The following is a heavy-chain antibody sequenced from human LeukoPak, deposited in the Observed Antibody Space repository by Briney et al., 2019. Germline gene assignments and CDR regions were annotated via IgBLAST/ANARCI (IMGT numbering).Heavy chain of an antibody. CDR1: GFTFSSYG. CDR2: IWYDGSNK. V-gene: IGHV3-33*01. CDR3: ARGGRYFDFRPLDY. D-gene: IGHD3-9*01. Sequence: PGGSLRLSCAASGFTFSSYGMHWVRQAPGKGLEWVAVIWYDGSNKYYADSVKGRFTISRDNSKNTLYLQMNSLRAEDTAVYYCARGGRYFDFRPLDYWGQGTLVTVSS. J-gene: IGHJ4*02.